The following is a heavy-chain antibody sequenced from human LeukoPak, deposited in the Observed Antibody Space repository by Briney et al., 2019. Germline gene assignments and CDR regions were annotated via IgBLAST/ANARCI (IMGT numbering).Heavy chain of an antibody. D-gene: IGHD2-15*01. CDR1: GFTFGSYA. CDR2: IFGSGGSA. V-gene: IGHV3-23*01. Sequence: GGSLRLSCAASGFTFGSYAMYWVRQAPGRGLEWVSGIFGSGGSAHYADSVKGRFTISRDNSKNTVYLQMDSLRVEDTAIYYCAKTTTGYSSGRYPAWPIDYWGQGTLVTVSS. J-gene: IGHJ4*02. CDR3: AKTTTGYSSGRYPAWPIDY.